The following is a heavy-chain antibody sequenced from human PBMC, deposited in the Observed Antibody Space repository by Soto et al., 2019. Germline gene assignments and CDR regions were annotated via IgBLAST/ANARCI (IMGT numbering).Heavy chain of an antibody. D-gene: IGHD2-15*01. CDR2: AIYGSKWSN. V-gene: IGHV6-1*01. CDR1: GDRFFSDGAS. Sequence: SQTLSLTCGLSGDRFFSDGASWNSTRLSPSRGLEWLGRAIYGSKWSNDYAASVKGRITINPDTSKHQFSLDVNSVTSEDTAVYYCARGKYSGFDVWGQGTMVTVSS. J-gene: IGHJ3*01. CDR3: ARGKYSGFDV.